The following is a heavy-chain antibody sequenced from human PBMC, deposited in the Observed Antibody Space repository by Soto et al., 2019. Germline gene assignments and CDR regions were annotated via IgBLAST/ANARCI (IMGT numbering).Heavy chain of an antibody. J-gene: IGHJ6*02. V-gene: IGHV2-70*11. CDR2: IDWDDDK. Sequence: SGPTLVNPTQTLTLTCTFSGFSLSTSAMCVNWIRQPPGKALEWLARIDWDDDKYYSTSLKTRLTISKDTSKNQVVLTMTNMDPVDTATYYCARQWCSGSYSYYYYGMDVWGQGTTVTGSS. D-gene: IGHD3-10*02. CDR3: ARQWCSGSYSYYYYGMDV. CDR1: GFSLSTSAMC.